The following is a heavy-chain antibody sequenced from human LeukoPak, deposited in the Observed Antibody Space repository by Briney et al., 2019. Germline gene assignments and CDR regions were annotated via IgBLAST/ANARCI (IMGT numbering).Heavy chain of an antibody. J-gene: IGHJ4*02. Sequence: PSQTLSLTCTVSGGSISSYYWSWIRQPPGKGLEWIGYIYYSGSTNYNPSLKSRVTISVDTSKNQFSLKLSSVTAADTAVYYCAIQRGNYVPGYWGQGTLVTVSS. V-gene: IGHV4-59*01. D-gene: IGHD3-16*01. CDR3: AIQRGNYVPGY. CDR2: IYYSGST. CDR1: GGSISSYY.